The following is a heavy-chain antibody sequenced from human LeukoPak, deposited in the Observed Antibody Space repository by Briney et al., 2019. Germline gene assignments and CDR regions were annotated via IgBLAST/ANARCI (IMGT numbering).Heavy chain of an antibody. Sequence: PGGSLRLSCAASGFTFSSYWMSWVRQAPGKGLEWVSYISSSSSTIYYADSVKGRFTISRDNAKNSLYLQMNSLRAEDTAVYYCATLMVRQTNWFDPWGQGTLVTVSS. D-gene: IGHD3-10*01. V-gene: IGHV3-48*04. CDR2: ISSSSSTI. CDR3: ATLMVRQTNWFDP. J-gene: IGHJ5*02. CDR1: GFTFSSYW.